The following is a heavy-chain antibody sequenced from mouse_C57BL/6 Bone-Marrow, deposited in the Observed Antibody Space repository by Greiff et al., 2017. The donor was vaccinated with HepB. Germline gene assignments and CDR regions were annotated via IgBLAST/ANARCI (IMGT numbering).Heavy chain of an antibody. J-gene: IGHJ4*01. D-gene: IGHD3-2*02. Sequence: RVEPGASVKLSCKASGYTFTEYTIHWVKQRSGQGLEWIGWFYPGSGSIKYNKKFKDKATLTADKSSSTVYMELSRLTSEDSAVYFCARHPYSSGYGYAMDYWGQGTSVTVSS. CDR3: ARHPYSSGYGYAMDY. CDR1: GYTFTEYT. CDR2: FYPGSGSI. V-gene: IGHV1-62-2*01.